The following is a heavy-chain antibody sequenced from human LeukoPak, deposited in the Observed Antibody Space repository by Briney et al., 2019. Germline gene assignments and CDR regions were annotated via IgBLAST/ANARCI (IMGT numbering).Heavy chain of an antibody. J-gene: IGHJ5*02. D-gene: IGHD2-2*01. CDR2: IYNSGST. CDR1: GGSISSYY. Sequence: PSETLSLTCTVSGGSISSYYWSWIRQPAGKGLEWIGCIYNSGSTNYNPSLKSRVTMSVDTSKNQFSLKLSSVTAADTAVYYCARGVVAAENLHLWPQEARDSVSS. V-gene: IGHV4-4*07. CDR3: ARGVVAAENLHL.